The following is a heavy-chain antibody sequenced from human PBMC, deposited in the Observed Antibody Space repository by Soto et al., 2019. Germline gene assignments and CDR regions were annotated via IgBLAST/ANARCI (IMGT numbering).Heavy chain of an antibody. CDR1: GYTFTSYA. D-gene: IGHD3-3*01. J-gene: IGHJ5*02. Sequence: ASVKVSCKASGYTFTSYAMHWVRQAPGQRLEWMGWINAGNGNTKYSQKFQGRVTITRDTSASTAYMELSSLRSEDTAVYYCARSYYDFWSGDNWFDPWGQGTLVTV. CDR2: INAGNGNT. V-gene: IGHV1-3*01. CDR3: ARSYYDFWSGDNWFDP.